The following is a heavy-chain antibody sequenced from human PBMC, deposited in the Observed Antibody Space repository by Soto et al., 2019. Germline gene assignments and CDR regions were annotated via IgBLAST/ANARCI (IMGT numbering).Heavy chain of an antibody. Sequence: EVQLVESGGGLVQPGGSLRLSCAASGFTFSTYWMSWVRQAPGKGLEWVATIRQDGSEKHHVDSVEGRFTISRDNAKNSMNLQTNSLRAEDTAMYYCVRGCGRASCPYFFDYWGQGTLVSVSS. CDR3: VRGCGRASCPYFFDY. J-gene: IGHJ4*02. D-gene: IGHD2-2*01. V-gene: IGHV3-7*01. CDR2: IRQDGSEK. CDR1: GFTFSTYW.